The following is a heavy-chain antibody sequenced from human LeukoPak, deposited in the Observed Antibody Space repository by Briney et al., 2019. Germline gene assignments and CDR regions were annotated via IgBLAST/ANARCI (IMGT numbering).Heavy chain of an antibody. Sequence: SETLSLTCTVSGGSISSSSYYWGWIRQPPGKGLEWIGSIYYSGSTYYNPSLKSRVTISVDTSKNQFSLKLSSVTAADTAVYYCARGLNWNDPKYAFDIWGQGTMVTVSS. CDR1: GGSISSSSYY. J-gene: IGHJ3*02. D-gene: IGHD1-1*01. CDR2: IYYSGST. V-gene: IGHV4-39*07. CDR3: ARGLNWNDPKYAFDI.